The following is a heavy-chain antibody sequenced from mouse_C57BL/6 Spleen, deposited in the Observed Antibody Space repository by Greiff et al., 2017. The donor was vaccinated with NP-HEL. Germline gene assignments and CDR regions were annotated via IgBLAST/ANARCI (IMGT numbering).Heavy chain of an antibody. CDR2: INPSNGGT. V-gene: IGHV1-53*01. J-gene: IGHJ4*01. CDR1: GYTFTSYW. Sequence: VQLQQPGTELVKPGASVKLSCKASGYTFTSYWMHWVKQRPGQGLEWIGNINPSNGGTNYNEKFKGKATLTVDKSSSTAYMQLSSLTSEDSAVYYCARGNPYCYALDYWGQGTSVTVSS. CDR3: ARGNPYCYALDY. D-gene: IGHD2-1*01.